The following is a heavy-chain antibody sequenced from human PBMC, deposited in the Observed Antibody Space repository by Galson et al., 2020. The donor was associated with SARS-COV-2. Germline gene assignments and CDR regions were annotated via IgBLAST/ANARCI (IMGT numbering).Heavy chain of an antibody. CDR3: ARLERKKDIVVVPAVTRYYSYYYYMDV. D-gene: IGHD2-2*01. CDR2: IYYSGST. Sequence: WIGYIYYSGSTNYNPSLKSRVTISVDTSKNQFSLKLSSVTAADTAVYYCARLERKKDIVVVPAVTRYYSYYYYMDVWGKGTTVTVSS. V-gene: IGHV4-61*07. J-gene: IGHJ6*03.